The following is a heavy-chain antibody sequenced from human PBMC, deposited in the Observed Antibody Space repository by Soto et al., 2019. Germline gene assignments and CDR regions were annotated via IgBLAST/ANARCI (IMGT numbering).Heavy chain of an antibody. J-gene: IGHJ5*02. CDR2: IYPGDSRT. D-gene: IGHD2-15*01. V-gene: IGHV5-51*01. Sequence: GESLKISCKGSGDSFTTDWIGWVRQMAGKGLEWVGVIYPGDSRTRYSPPFQGQVTISADKSINTAYLQWSSLKASDTAMYYCATRRLLSPECSPWGQGTLVTVFS. CDR3: ATRRLLSPECSP. CDR1: GDSFTTDW.